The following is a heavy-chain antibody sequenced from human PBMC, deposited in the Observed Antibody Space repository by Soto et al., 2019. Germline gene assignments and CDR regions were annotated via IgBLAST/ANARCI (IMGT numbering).Heavy chain of an antibody. CDR2: IFHSGNS. CDR1: GDSITTGYYY. V-gene: IGHV4-39*07. Sequence: SETLSLTCTVSGDSITTGYYYWGWIRQPPGKGLEWIGSIFHSGNSYYNPSLKSRVTISVDTSNNEFFLELSSVTAADTAVYYCARGLFSVSYYSGGWYLFAFWGQGTLDIGSS. J-gene: IGHJ4*02. CDR3: ARGLFSVSYYSGGWYLFAF. D-gene: IGHD3-10*01.